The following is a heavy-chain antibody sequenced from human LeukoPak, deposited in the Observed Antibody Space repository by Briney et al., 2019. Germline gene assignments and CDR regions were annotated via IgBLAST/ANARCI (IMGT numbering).Heavy chain of an antibody. CDR3: AKASSTSYYDGGGYCDY. V-gene: IGHV3-23*01. D-gene: IGHD3-22*01. CDR2: ISGSGGNT. J-gene: IGHJ4*02. Sequence: PGGSLRLSCAASRFTFTSYAMTWVRQAPGKGLEWVSVISGSGGNTYYADSVKGRFTISRDNSKNTLFPQMNSLRAEDTAIYYCAKASSTSYYDGGGYCDYWGRGTLVTVSS. CDR1: RFTFTSYA.